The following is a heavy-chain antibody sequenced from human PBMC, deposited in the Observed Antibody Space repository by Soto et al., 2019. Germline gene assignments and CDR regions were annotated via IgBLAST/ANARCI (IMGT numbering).Heavy chain of an antibody. CDR3: ARRSGSYNGLLEGDY. Sequence: LGESLKISCKGSGYSFTSYWISWVRQMPGKGLEWMGRIDPSDSYTNYSPSFQGHVTISADKSISTAYLQWSSLKASDTAMYYCARRSGSYNGLLEGDYWGQGTLVTVSS. CDR2: IDPSDSYT. J-gene: IGHJ4*02. CDR1: GYSFTSYW. V-gene: IGHV5-10-1*01. D-gene: IGHD1-26*01.